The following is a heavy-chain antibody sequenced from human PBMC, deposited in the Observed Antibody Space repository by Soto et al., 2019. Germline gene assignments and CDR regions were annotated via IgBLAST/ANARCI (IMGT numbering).Heavy chain of an antibody. CDR1: GFTFSSDG. V-gene: IGHV3-30*18. J-gene: IGHJ4*02. CDR2: ISYDGSNK. CDR3: AKWNGGFDY. D-gene: IGHD3-16*01. Sequence: QVQLVESGGGVVQPGRSLRLSCAASGFTFSSDGMHWVRQAPGKGLEWVAVISYDGSNKYYADSVKGRFTISRDNSKNTLYLQMNSLRAEDTAVYYCAKWNGGFDYWGQGTLVTVSS.